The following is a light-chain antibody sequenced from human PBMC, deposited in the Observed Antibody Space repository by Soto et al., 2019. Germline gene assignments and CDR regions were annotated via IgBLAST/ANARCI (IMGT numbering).Light chain of an antibody. V-gene: IGLV2-8*01. Sequence: QSLLTQPPSASGSPGQSVTISCTGTKNDIGVYDFVSWYQQHPGKAPRLIIYEVVQRPSGVPDRFSGSKSGSTASLTVSGLQAADEADYFCKSYAGSNTYVFGSGTKVTVL. CDR3: KSYAGSNTYV. J-gene: IGLJ1*01. CDR2: EVV. CDR1: KNDIGVYDF.